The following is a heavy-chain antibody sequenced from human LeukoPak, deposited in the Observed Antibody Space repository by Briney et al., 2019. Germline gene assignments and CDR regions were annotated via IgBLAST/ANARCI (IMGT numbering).Heavy chain of an antibody. CDR1: GFTFSSYA. CDR2: IYSGGTT. D-gene: IGHD6-25*01. J-gene: IGHJ4*02. V-gene: IGHV3-53*01. CDR3: ARVQNAATVDY. Sequence: GGSLRLSCAASGFTFSSYAMSWVRQAPGKGLEWVSVIYSGGTTYYADSVKGRFTISRDNSKNTLYLQMNSLKAEDTAVYYCARVQNAATVDYWGQGTLVTVSS.